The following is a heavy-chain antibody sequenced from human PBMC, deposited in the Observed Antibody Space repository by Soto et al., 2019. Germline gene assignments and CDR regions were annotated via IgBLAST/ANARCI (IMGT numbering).Heavy chain of an antibody. D-gene: IGHD6-13*01. CDR1: GGTFSSYA. J-gene: IGHJ5*02. CDR3: ARDLLYSSSGYNWFDP. CDR2: IIPIFGTA. V-gene: IGHV1-69*13. Sequence: SVKVSCKASGGTFSSYAISWVRQAPGQGLEWMGGIIPIFGTANYAQKFQGRVTITADESTSTAYMELSSLRSEDTAVYYCARDLLYSSSGYNWFDPWGQGTLVTVSS.